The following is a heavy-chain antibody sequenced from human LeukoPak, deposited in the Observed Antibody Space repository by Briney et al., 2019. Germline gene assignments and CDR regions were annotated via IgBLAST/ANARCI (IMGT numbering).Heavy chain of an antibody. CDR3: ARGRDYYAITGYHNWFDA. J-gene: IGHJ5*02. Sequence: ASVKVSCKASGYTFTRYYMHWLRQAPGHRLEWMGIISPSGDTTSYAQKFQGRVTMTRDTSTRTVYLDLSSLRSEDTAVYYFARGRDYYAITGYHNWFDAWGQGTLVTVSS. CDR2: ISPSGDTT. V-gene: IGHV1-46*01. D-gene: IGHD3-22*01. CDR1: GYTFTRYY.